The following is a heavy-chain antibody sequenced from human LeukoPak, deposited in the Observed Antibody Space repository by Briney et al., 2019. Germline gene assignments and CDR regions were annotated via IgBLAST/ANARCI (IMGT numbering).Heavy chain of an antibody. J-gene: IGHJ4*02. V-gene: IGHV3-21*01. CDR3: ARGFSLCGSCPDY. CDR2: ISSSSSYI. CDR1: GFTFSHAW. D-gene: IGHD1-26*01. Sequence: PGGSLRLSCAGSGFTFSHAWMNWVRQAPGKGLEWVSSISSSSSYIYYADSVKGRFTISRDNAKNSLYLQMNSLRVEDTAVYYCARGFSLCGSCPDYWGQGTLVTVSS.